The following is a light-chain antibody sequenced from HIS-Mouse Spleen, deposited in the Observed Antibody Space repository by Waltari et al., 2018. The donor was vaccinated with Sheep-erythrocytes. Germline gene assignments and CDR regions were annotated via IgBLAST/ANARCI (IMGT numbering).Light chain of an antibody. V-gene: IGKV3-11*01. CDR1: QSVSSY. Sequence: EIVLTQSPATLSLSPGERATLSCRASQSVSSYLAWYQQKPGRAPRLLIYDASNRATGIPARFSGSGSGTDFTLTISSLAPEDFAVYYCQQRSNWPPTFGQGTKVEIK. CDR3: QQRSNWPPT. CDR2: DAS. J-gene: IGKJ1*01.